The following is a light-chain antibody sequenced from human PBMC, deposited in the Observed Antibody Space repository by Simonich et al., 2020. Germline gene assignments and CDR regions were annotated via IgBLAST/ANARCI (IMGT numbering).Light chain of an antibody. CDR2: MKN. CDR3: AAWDDSLSDRV. J-gene: IGLJ3*02. CDR1: SSNLGSNY. Sequence: QSVLTQPPSASGTPGPRVPISCSGSSSNLGSNYVYWYQHLPGTAPKLPMNMKNQRPSGVPDRISGSKSGTSASLAISGLRSEDEADYYCAAWDDSLSDRVFGGGTKLTVL. V-gene: IGLV1-47*01.